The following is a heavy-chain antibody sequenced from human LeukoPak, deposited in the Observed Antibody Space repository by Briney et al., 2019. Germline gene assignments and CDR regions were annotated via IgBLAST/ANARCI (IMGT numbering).Heavy chain of an antibody. CDR1: GYTFTSYG. Sequence: ASVKVSCKASGYTFTSYGISWVRQAPGQGLEWMGWISAYNGNTHYAQKLQGRVTMTTDTSTSTVYMELRSLRSDDAAVYYCARGSPPRRNYDSRGYYSYYFDYWGQGTLVTVSS. CDR3: ARGSPPRRNYDSRGYYSYYFDY. CDR2: ISAYNGNT. D-gene: IGHD3-22*01. V-gene: IGHV1-18*01. J-gene: IGHJ4*02.